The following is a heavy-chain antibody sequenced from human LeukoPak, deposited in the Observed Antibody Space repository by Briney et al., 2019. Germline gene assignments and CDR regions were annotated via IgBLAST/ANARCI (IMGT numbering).Heavy chain of an antibody. V-gene: IGHV3-30*02. D-gene: IGHD1-26*01. J-gene: IGHJ5*02. Sequence: PGGSLRLSCTASGFTFTSYGIHWVRQAPGKGLEWVAFIRYDGSNKYYADSVKGRFTISRDNSKNTLYLQMNSLRAEDTALYYCAILPGSYEEEYNRFDPWGQGTLVTVSS. CDR1: GFTFTSYG. CDR3: AILPGSYEEEYNRFDP. CDR2: IRYDGSNK.